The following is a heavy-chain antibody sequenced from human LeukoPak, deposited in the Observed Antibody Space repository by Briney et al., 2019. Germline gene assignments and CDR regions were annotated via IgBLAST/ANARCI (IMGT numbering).Heavy chain of an antibody. V-gene: IGHV3-23*01. CDR3: AKDEGYCSGGSCYYFDY. J-gene: IGHJ4*02. Sequence: GGSLRLSCAASGFTFSSYAMSWVRQAPGKGLEWVSAISGSGGSTYYADSVKGRSTISRDNSKNTLYLQMNSLRAEDTAVYYCAKDEGYCSGGSCYYFDYWGQGTLVTVSS. CDR2: ISGSGGST. CDR1: GFTFSSYA. D-gene: IGHD2-15*01.